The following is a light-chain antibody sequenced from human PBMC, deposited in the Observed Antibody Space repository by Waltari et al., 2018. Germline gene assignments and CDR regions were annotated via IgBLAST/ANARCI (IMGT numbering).Light chain of an antibody. V-gene: IGLV3-21*04. CDR1: NIGSKS. CDR2: YDS. CDR3: QVWDSSSDHPV. J-gene: IGLJ2*01. Sequence: SYVLTQPPSVSVAPGKPARITCGGNNIGSKSVHWYQQKPGQAPVLVIYYDSDRPSGIPERFSGSNSGNTATLTISRVEAGDEADYYCQVWDSSSDHPVFGGGTKLTVL.